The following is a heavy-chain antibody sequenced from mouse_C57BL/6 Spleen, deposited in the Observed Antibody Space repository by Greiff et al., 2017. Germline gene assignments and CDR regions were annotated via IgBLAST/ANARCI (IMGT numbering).Heavy chain of an antibody. CDR2: INPSTGGT. Sequence: VQLKESGPELVKPGASVKISCKASGYSFTGYYMNWVKQSPEKSLEWIGEINPSTGGTTYNQKFKAKATLTVDKSSSTAYMQLKSLTSEDSAVYYCARWITTVMDYWGQGTSVTVSS. J-gene: IGHJ4*01. CDR3: ARWITTVMDY. V-gene: IGHV1-42*01. D-gene: IGHD1-1*01. CDR1: GYSFTGYY.